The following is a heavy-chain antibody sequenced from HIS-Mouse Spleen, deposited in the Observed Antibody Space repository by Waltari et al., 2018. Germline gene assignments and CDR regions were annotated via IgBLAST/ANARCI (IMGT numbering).Heavy chain of an antibody. CDR1: GGSISSSSYY. CDR2: IYYSGGT. J-gene: IGHJ2*01. V-gene: IGHV4-39*07. D-gene: IGHD6-13*01. CDR3: AREIPYSSSWYDWYFDL. Sequence: QLQLQESGPGLVKPSETLSLTCTVSGGSISSSSYYWGWIRQPPGKGLEWIGSIYYSGGTYYNPPRKSRVTISVDTSKNQFSLKLSSVTAADTAVYYCAREIPYSSSWYDWYFDLWGRGTLVTVSS.